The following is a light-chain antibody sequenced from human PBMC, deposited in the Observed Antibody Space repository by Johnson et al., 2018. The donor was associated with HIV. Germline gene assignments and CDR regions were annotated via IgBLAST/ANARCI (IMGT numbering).Light chain of an antibody. CDR2: DNN. V-gene: IGLV1-51*01. CDR3: GTWDSSLGGV. CDR1: SSNIGNNY. Sequence: QSVLTQPPSVSAAPGQKVTISCSGSSSNIGNNYVSWYQQLPGTAPKLLIYDNNKRPSGIPDRFSGSKSGTSATLGLTGLPTGDEADYYCGTWDSSLGGVFGTGTRVTVL. J-gene: IGLJ1*01.